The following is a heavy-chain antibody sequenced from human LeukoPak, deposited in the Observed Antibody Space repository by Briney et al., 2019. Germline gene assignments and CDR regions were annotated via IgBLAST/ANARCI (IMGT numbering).Heavy chain of an antibody. Sequence: ASVKLSCKASGYTFTGYYMHWVRQAPGQGLEWMGRINPNSGGTNYAQKFQGRVTMTRDTSISTAYMELSRLRSDDTAVCYCAREHYSSGWYVLDFDYWGQGTLVTVSS. CDR2: INPNSGGT. J-gene: IGHJ4*02. CDR1: GYTFTGYY. V-gene: IGHV1-2*06. D-gene: IGHD6-19*01. CDR3: AREHYSSGWYVLDFDY.